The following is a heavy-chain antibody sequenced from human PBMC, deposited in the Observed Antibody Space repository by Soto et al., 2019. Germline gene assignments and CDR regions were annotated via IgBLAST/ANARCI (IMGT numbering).Heavy chain of an antibody. J-gene: IGHJ6*02. CDR2: ISSSSSYI. V-gene: IGHV3-21*01. CDR1: GFTFSSYS. Sequence: EVQLVESGGGLVKPGGSLRLSCAASGFTFSSYSMNWVRQAPGKGLGWVSSISSSSSYIYYADSVKGRFTISRDNAKNSLYLQMNSPRAEDTAVYYCASPGYYYGMDVWGQGTTVTVSS. CDR3: ASPGYYYGMDV.